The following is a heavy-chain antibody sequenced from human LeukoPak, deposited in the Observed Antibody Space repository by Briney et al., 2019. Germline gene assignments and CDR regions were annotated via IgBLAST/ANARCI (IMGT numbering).Heavy chain of an antibody. V-gene: IGHV3-74*03. CDR2: IKSDGGRI. CDR1: GFSLSDYW. Sequence: GGSLRLSCAASGFSLSDYWMDWVRQAPGKGPVWVSLIKSDGGRIMYADSVRGRFTISRDNAKNTLYLQMNSLRAEDTAVHYCAFLPPGHWGQGTLVTVSS. CDR3: AFLPPGH. D-gene: IGHD3-3*01. J-gene: IGHJ1*01.